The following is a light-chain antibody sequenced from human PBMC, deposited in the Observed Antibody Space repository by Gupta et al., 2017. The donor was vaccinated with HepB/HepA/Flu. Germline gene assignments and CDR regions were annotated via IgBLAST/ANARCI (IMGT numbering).Light chain of an antibody. CDR1: SLRNYY. CDR2: GKN. CDR3: SSRDSSGTHVI. Sequence: SSELTQGSAVSVALGQTVRITCPGDSLRNYYADWYQQKPVQAPLLVIYGKNNRPSGLPYRFSGSTSRNTASFTITGAQAEDEADYYCSSRDSSGTHVIFGGGTVLTVL. J-gene: IGLJ2*01. V-gene: IGLV3-19*01.